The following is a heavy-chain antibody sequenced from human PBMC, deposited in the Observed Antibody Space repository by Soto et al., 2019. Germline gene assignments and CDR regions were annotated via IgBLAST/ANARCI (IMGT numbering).Heavy chain of an antibody. V-gene: IGHV4-34*01. CDR2: INHSGST. CDR3: ARAEGRDIVVVPAARENWFDP. J-gene: IGHJ5*02. Sequence: LSLTCAVYGGSFSGYYWSWIRQPPGKGLEWIGEINHSGSTNYNPSLKSRVTISVDTSKNQFSLKLSSVTAADTAVYYCARAEGRDIVVVPAARENWFDPWGQGTLVTVSS. D-gene: IGHD2-2*01. CDR1: GGSFSGYY.